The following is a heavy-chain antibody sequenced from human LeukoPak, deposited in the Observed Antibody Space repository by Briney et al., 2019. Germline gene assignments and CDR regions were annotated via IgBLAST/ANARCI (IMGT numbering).Heavy chain of an antibody. D-gene: IGHD4-17*01. CDR2: IKSDRDGGTA. V-gene: IGHV3-15*01. Sequence: GGSLRLSCAASGVTVSDAYMSWVRQAPGKGLEWIGRIKSDRDGGTADYATSLIGRFIISRKDSENTLYLEMNSLRAEDTAVYYCARDPTASNYGDYEDYWGQGTLVTVSS. CDR3: ARDPTASNYGDYEDY. CDR1: GVTVSDAY. J-gene: IGHJ4*02.